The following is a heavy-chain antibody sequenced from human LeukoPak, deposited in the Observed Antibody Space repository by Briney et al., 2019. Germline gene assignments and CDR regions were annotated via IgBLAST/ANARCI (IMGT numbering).Heavy chain of an antibody. CDR3: AKDGAVAVAGQFDH. D-gene: IGHD6-19*01. J-gene: IGHJ4*02. CDR2: ISYDGSNK. V-gene: IGHV3-30*18. CDR1: GFTFSTYD. Sequence: GGSLRLSCAAFGFTFSTYDMHWVRQAPGKGLEWVAVISYDGSNKYYADSVKGRFTISRDNSKNTLYLQVNSLRAEDTAVYYCAKDGAVAVAGQFDHWGQGTLVTVSS.